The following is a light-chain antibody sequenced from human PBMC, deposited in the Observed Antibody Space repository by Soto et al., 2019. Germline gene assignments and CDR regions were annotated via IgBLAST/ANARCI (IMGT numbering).Light chain of an antibody. CDR3: QQSFTIPYT. V-gene: IGKV1-39*01. CDR2: AAS. CDR1: QIIGTY. J-gene: IGKJ2*01. Sequence: DIQMSQSPSSLSASVGDRVTITSRASQIIGTYLNWYQQKPGKAPKLLIYAASRLQTGVPSRFSGGGSGTSFTLTISSLQPEDFATFYCQQSFTIPYTFGQGTKL.